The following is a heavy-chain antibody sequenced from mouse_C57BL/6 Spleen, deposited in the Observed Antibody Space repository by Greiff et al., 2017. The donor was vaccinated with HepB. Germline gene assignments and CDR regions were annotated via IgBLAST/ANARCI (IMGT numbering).Heavy chain of an antibody. V-gene: IGHV1-54*01. CDR3: ARSRGWGDY. Sequence: VKLQESGAELVRPGTSVKVSCKASGYAFTNYLIEWVKQRPGQGLEWIGVINPGSGGTNYNEKFKGKATLTADKSSSTAYMQLSSLTSEDSAVYFCARSRGWGDYWGQGTTLTVSS. CDR1: GYAFTNYL. J-gene: IGHJ2*01. CDR2: INPGSGGT. D-gene: IGHD2-3*01.